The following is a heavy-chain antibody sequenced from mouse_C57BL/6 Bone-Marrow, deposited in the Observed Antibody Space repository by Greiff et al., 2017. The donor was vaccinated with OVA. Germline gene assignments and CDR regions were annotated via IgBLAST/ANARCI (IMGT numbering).Heavy chain of an antibody. V-gene: IGHV1-82*01. CDR2: IYPGDGDT. Sequence: QVQLQQSGPELVKPGASVKISCKASGYAFSSSWMNWVKQRPGKGLEWIGRIYPGDGDTNYNGKFKGKATLTAEKSSSTAYMQLSSLTSEDSAVYFCAGGRWLLRDWYFDVWGTGTTVTVSS. CDR3: AGGRWLLRDWYFDV. CDR1: GYAFSSSW. D-gene: IGHD2-3*01. J-gene: IGHJ1*03.